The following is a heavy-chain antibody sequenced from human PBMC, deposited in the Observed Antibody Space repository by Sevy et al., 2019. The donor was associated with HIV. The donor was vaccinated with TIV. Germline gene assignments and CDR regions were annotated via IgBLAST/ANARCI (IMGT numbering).Heavy chain of an antibody. CDR2: IYTSGST. CDR3: ARDQQLVGEDGDYYGMDV. J-gene: IGHJ6*02. Sequence: SETLSLTCTVSGGSISSYYWSWIRQPAGKGLEWIGRIYTSGSTNYNPSLKSRVTMSVDTSKNQFSLKLSSVTSADTAVYYCARDQQLVGEDGDYYGMDVWGQGTTVTVSS. D-gene: IGHD6-13*01. CDR1: GGSISSYY. V-gene: IGHV4-4*07.